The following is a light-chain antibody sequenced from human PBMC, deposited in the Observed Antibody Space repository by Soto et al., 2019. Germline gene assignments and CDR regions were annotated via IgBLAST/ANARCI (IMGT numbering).Light chain of an antibody. CDR1: SGHSSYS. Sequence: QLVLTQSPSASASLGASVKLTCVLSSGHSSYSIAWHQQQSEKGPRYLMKLNNDGSHTKGDGIPDRFSGSSSGAERYLIISSLQSEDEADYYCQTWGTDIHVVFGRGTKLTVL. J-gene: IGLJ2*01. CDR2: LNNDGSH. V-gene: IGLV4-69*01. CDR3: QTWGTDIHVV.